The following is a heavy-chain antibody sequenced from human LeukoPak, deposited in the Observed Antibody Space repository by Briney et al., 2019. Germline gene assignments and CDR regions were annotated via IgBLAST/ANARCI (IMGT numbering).Heavy chain of an antibody. V-gene: IGHV3-66*01. J-gene: IGHJ6*03. CDR2: IYSGGST. D-gene: IGHD6-13*01. CDR3: AREFYGIAAAGSLNYYYMDV. Sequence: GGSLRLSCAASGFTFSSYGMSWVRQAPGKGLEWVSVIYSGGSTYYADSVKGRFTISRDNSKNTLYLQMNSLRAEDTAVYYCAREFYGIAAAGSLNYYYMDVWGKGTTVTISS. CDR1: GFTFSSYG.